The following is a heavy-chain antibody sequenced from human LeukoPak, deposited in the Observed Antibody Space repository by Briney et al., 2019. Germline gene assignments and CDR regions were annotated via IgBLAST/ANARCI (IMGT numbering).Heavy chain of an antibody. V-gene: IGHV4-34*01. CDR1: GGSFSGYY. CDR2: INHSGST. Sequence: PSETLSLTCAVYGGSFSGYYWSWIRQPPGKGLEWIGEINHSGSTNYNPSLKSRVTISVDTSKNQFSLKLSSMTAADTAVYYCARKSGLELQDAFDIWGQGTMVSVSS. D-gene: IGHD1-7*01. CDR3: ARKSGLELQDAFDI. J-gene: IGHJ3*02.